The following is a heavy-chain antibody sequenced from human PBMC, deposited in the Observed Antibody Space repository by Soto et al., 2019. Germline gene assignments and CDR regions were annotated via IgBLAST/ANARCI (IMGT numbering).Heavy chain of an antibody. CDR3: ARDSSPIWYYYGSEGSNWFDP. D-gene: IGHD3-10*01. V-gene: IGHV1-46*01. CDR2: INPSGGST. Sequence: ASVKVSCKASGYTFTSYYMHWVRQAPGQGLEWMGIINPSGGSTSYAQKFQGRVTMTRDTSTSTVYMELSSLRSEDTAVYYCARDSSPIWYYYGSEGSNWFDPWGQGTLVTVSS. CDR1: GYTFTSYY. J-gene: IGHJ5*02.